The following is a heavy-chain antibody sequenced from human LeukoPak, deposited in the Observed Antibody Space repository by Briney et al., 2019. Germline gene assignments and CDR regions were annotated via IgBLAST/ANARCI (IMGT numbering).Heavy chain of an antibody. CDR3: AREDSTTGTPGGDY. CDR1: GGSFSGYY. J-gene: IGHJ4*02. Sequence: PSETLSLTCAVYGGSFSGYYWSWTRQPPGKGLEWIGEINHSGSTNYNPSLKSRVTISVDTSKNQFSLKLSSVTAADTAVYYCAREDSTTGTPGGDYWGQGTLVTVSS. D-gene: IGHD1-1*01. CDR2: INHSGST. V-gene: IGHV4-34*01.